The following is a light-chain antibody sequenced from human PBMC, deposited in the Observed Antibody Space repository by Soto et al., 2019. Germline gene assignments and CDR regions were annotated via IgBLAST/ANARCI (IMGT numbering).Light chain of an antibody. V-gene: IGKV1-39*01. CDR3: QQSITAPLT. CDR2: SAS. J-gene: IGKJ4*01. Sequence: DIQMTQSPSSLSASVGDRVTITCRASQSIDNYLNWYQQKSGKAPQLLIYSASHLKSGVPSRFSGGGYGTDFILTISSLQPGDSAIYFCQQSITAPLTFGGGTKVDIK. CDR1: QSIDNY.